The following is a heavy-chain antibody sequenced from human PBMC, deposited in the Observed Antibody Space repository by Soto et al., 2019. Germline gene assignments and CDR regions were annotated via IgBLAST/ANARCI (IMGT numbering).Heavy chain of an antibody. CDR3: VRDRYCSGLTCYSFAR. V-gene: IGHV3-48*03. CDR1: GFTFSSYH. J-gene: IGHJ5*02. Sequence: PGGSLRLSCGTSGFTFSSYHMNWVRQAPGKGLEWVSYISSNGRNIYYADSAKGRFTISRDNAKNSFYLQMNSLRGDDTATYYCVRDRYCSGLTCYSFARWGQGTLVNVSS. D-gene: IGHD2-15*01. CDR2: ISSNGRNI.